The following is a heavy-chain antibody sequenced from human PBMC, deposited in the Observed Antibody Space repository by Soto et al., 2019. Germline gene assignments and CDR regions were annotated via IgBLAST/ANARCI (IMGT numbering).Heavy chain of an antibody. CDR1: GYTFTGYY. D-gene: IGHD6-6*01. V-gene: IGHV1-2*02. CDR2: INPNSGGT. Sequence: ASVKVSCKASGYTFTGYYMHWVRQAPGQGLEWMGWINPNSGGTNYAQKFQGRVTMTRDTSISTAYMELSRLRSDDTAVYYRARGTFSSSSSYYYYYGMDVWGQRTTVTVSS. CDR3: ARGTFSSSSSYYYYYGMDV. J-gene: IGHJ6*02.